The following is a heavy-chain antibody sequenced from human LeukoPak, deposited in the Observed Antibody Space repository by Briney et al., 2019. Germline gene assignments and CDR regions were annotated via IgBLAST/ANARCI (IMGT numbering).Heavy chain of an antibody. Sequence: KPSETLSLTCAVYGGSISSYYWSWIRQPPGKGLEWIGYIYYSGSTNYNPSLKSRVTISVDTSKNQFSLKLSSVTAADTAVYYCAREAGDRGYYYYGMDVWGQGTTVTVSS. D-gene: IGHD2-21*02. CDR3: AREAGDRGYYYYGMDV. V-gene: IGHV4-59*01. J-gene: IGHJ6*02. CDR1: GGSISSYY. CDR2: IYYSGST.